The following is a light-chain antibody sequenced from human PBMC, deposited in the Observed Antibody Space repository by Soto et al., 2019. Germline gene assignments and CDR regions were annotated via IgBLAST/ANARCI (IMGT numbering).Light chain of an antibody. CDR1: QSVSSSY. Sequence: EIVLTQSPGTLSLSPGERATLSCRASQSVSSSYIAWYQQKPGQAPRFLIYGASGRATGIPGRFSGSGSGTDFTLTISRLEPEDFAVYYCQQYGPSRPITFGQGTRLEIK. CDR3: QQYGPSRPIT. J-gene: IGKJ5*01. V-gene: IGKV3-20*01. CDR2: GAS.